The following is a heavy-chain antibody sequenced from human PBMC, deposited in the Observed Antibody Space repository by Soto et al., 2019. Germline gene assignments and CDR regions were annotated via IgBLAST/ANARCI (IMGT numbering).Heavy chain of an antibody. J-gene: IGHJ2*01. Sequence: QVQLVQSGAEVKKPGASVKVSCKASGYTFTSYGISWVRQAPGQGLEWMGWISAYNGNTNYAQKHQGRVIKTTDPSPCTGYMELRGLRSDDRAVYYGARGCYGDYCYWYFDLWGRGALVTVS. D-gene: IGHD4-17*01. CDR2: ISAYNGNT. CDR3: ARGCYGDYCYWYFDL. CDR1: GYTFTSYG. V-gene: IGHV1-18*01.